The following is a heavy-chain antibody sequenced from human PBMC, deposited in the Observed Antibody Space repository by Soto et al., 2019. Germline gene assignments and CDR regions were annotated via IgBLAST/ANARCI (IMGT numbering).Heavy chain of an antibody. CDR1: GGSFSGYY. V-gene: IGHV4-34*01. CDR2: INHSGST. J-gene: IGHJ4*02. D-gene: IGHD6-13*01. Sequence: SETLSLTCAVYGGSFSGYYWSWIRQPPGKGLEWIGEINHSGSTNYNPSLKSRVTISVDTSKDQFSLKLSSVTAADTAVYYCARVGRYSSSWYGGFCDYWGQGTLVTVSS. CDR3: ARVGRYSSSWYGGFCDY.